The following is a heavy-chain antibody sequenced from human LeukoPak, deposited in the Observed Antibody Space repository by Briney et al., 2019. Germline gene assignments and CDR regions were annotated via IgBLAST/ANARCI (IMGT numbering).Heavy chain of an antibody. CDR2: ISSSGSTI. Sequence: PGGSLRLSCAASGFTFSDYCMSWIRQAPGKGLEWVSYISSSGSTIDYADSVKGRFTISRDNAKNSLYLQMNSLRAEDTAVYYCARFRLTVTTYAHLDYWGQGTLVTVSS. CDR3: ARFRLTVTTYAHLDY. D-gene: IGHD4-17*01. J-gene: IGHJ4*02. V-gene: IGHV3-11*01. CDR1: GFTFSDYC.